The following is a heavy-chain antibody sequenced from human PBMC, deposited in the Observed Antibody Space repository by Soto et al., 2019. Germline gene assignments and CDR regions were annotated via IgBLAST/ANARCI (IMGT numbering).Heavy chain of an antibody. Sequence: SETLSLTCTVSGGSISSSSYYWGWIRQPPGKGLEWIGEINHSGSTNYNPSLKSRVTISVDTSKNQFSLKLSSVTAADTAVYYCARGPRGYCSGGSCRRFDYWGQGTLVTVSS. CDR1: GGSISSSSYY. CDR3: ARGPRGYCSGGSCRRFDY. D-gene: IGHD2-15*01. V-gene: IGHV4-39*07. J-gene: IGHJ4*02. CDR2: INHSGST.